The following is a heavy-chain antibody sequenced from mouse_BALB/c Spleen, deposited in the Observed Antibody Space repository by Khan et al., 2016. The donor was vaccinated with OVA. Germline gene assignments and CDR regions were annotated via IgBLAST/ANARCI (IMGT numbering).Heavy chain of an antibody. CDR3: ARRGLRWDFDY. D-gene: IGHD1-1*01. CDR2: INPSTAYT. Sequence: VQLQEFGAELAKPGASVKMSCKASGYTFINYWILWVKQRPGQGLEWIGYINPSTAYTEYNQNFKDKATLTADKSSRTAYMQLSSLTSEDSAVYDCARRGLRWDFDYWGQGTTLTASS. CDR1: GYTFINYW. J-gene: IGHJ2*01. V-gene: IGHV1-7*01.